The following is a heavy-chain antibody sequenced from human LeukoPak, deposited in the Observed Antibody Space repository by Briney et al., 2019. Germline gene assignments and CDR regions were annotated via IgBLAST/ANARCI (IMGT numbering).Heavy chain of an antibody. D-gene: IGHD6-19*01. J-gene: IGHJ4*02. CDR1: GSTFSSYA. Sequence: GGSLRLSCAASGSTFSSYAMHWVRQAPGKGLEYVSAISRNGGSTYYANSVKGRFTISRDNSKNTLYLQMGSLRAEDMAVYYCARESPGIAVAGILDYWGQGTLVTVSS. CDR2: ISRNGGST. V-gene: IGHV3-64*01. CDR3: ARESPGIAVAGILDY.